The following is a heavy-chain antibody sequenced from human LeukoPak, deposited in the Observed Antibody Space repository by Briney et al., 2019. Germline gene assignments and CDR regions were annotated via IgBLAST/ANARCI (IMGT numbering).Heavy chain of an antibody. V-gene: IGHV3-53*01. CDR3: ARGFGNYGSSGYYGDFDY. CDR2: VYSGGST. D-gene: IGHD3-22*01. Sequence: GGSLRLSCAASGFTVSSNYMSWVRQAPGKGLEWVSVVYSGGSTYYADSVKGRFTISRDNSKNTLYLQMNSLRAEDTAVYYCARGFGNYGSSGYYGDFDYWGQGTLVTVSS. J-gene: IGHJ4*02. CDR1: GFTVSSNY.